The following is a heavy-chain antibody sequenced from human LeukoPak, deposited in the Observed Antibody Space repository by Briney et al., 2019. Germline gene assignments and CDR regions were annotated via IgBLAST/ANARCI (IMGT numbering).Heavy chain of an antibody. Sequence: QTGGSLRLSCAASEFTVSGNYMSWVRQAPGKGLEWVSVIYSGGSTYYADSVKGRFTISRDNSMNTLHLQMNSLSAEDTAVYYCARGGLWSAFDYWGQGTLVTVSS. CDR1: EFTVSGNY. CDR3: ARGGLWSAFDY. CDR2: IYSGGST. D-gene: IGHD3-10*02. J-gene: IGHJ4*02. V-gene: IGHV3-66*01.